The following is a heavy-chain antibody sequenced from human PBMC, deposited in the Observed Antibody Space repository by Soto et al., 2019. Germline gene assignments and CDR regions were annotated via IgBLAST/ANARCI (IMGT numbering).Heavy chain of an antibody. CDR3: TADIVGTGSY. D-gene: IGHD5-12*01. Sequence: EVQVVESGGGLVQPGGSLRLSCAASGFTFSDHYMDWVRQAPGKGLEWVGRSRSKYYSYTKEYAASVRGRFTISRDDLKNSVYLQMNSLRTEDTAVYYCTADIVGTGSYWGQGSLVTVSS. CDR2: SRSKYYSYTK. V-gene: IGHV3-72*01. CDR1: GFTFSDHY. J-gene: IGHJ4*02.